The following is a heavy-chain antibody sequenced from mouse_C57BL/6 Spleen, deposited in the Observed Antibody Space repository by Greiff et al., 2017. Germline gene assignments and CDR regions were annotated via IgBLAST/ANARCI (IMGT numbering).Heavy chain of an antibody. J-gene: IGHJ2*01. Sequence: QVQLQQSGAELVRPGTSVKVSCKASGYAFTNYLIEWVKQRPGQGLEWIGVIYPGSGGTNYNEKFKGKATLTADKSSSTAYMQLSSLTSEDSAVYFCARRGKITTVVDYWGQGTTLTVSS. V-gene: IGHV1-54*01. CDR3: ARRGKITTVVDY. D-gene: IGHD1-1*01. CDR1: GYAFTNYL. CDR2: IYPGSGGT.